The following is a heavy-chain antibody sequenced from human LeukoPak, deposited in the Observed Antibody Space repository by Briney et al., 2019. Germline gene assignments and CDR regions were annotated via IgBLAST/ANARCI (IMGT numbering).Heavy chain of an antibody. Sequence: SPSETLSLTCAVYGGSFSGYYWSWVRQPPGKGLEWIGEINHSGSTNYNPSLTRRVTISVDTSKNQFSLKLSSVTAADTAVYYCARGWAYYYGSGRKKALDYWGQGTLVTVSS. CDR1: GGSFSGYY. V-gene: IGHV4-34*01. D-gene: IGHD3-10*01. CDR3: ARGWAYYYGSGRKKALDY. J-gene: IGHJ4*02. CDR2: INHSGST.